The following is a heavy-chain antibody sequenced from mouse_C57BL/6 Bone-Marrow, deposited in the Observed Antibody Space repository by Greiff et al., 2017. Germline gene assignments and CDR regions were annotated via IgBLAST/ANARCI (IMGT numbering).Heavy chain of an antibody. V-gene: IGHV1-81*01. CDR1: GYTFTSYG. CDR3: ARHDTTSYFDY. D-gene: IGHD1-1*01. J-gene: IGHJ2*01. Sequence: VQLQQSGAELARPGASVKLSCKASGYTFTSYGISWVKQRTGQGLEWTGEIYPRSGNTYYNEKFKGKATLTADKSSSTAYMELRSLTSEDSAVYFCARHDTTSYFDYWGQGTTLTVSS. CDR2: IYPRSGNT.